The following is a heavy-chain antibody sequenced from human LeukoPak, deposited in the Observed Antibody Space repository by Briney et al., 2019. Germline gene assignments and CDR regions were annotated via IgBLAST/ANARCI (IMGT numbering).Heavy chain of an antibody. V-gene: IGHV5-51*01. CDR1: GSIFSSYW. CDR2: IYPGGSDT. D-gene: IGHD2-2*01. J-gene: IGHJ5*02. CDR3: ARQWGDCSSISCYSAS. Sequence: GAPLHISCKCSGSIFSSYWIAWVRQLPGKGLEWMGIIYPGGSDTRYSPSFQGQVTISADKSIRIAYLQWSSLKASDTAMYYCARQWGDCSSISCYSASWGQGTLVTVSS.